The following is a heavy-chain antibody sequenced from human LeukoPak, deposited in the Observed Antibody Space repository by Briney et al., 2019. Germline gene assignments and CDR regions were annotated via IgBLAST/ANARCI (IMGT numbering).Heavy chain of an antibody. CDR3: ARENDFGVRPFDY. D-gene: IGHD4-17*01. Sequence: GGSLRPSCAASGFTFSSYEMNWVRLAPGKGLEWVSYISSSGSKIYYADSVKGRFTISRDNAKNSLYLQISNLRAEDTAVYYCARENDFGVRPFDYCGQGTLVTVSS. V-gene: IGHV3-48*03. CDR1: GFTFSSYE. CDR2: ISSSGSKI. J-gene: IGHJ4*02.